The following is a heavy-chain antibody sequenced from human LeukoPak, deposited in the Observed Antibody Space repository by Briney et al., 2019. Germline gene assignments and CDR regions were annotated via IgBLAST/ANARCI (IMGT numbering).Heavy chain of an antibody. CDR2: IKSDGSST. D-gene: IGHD6-13*01. CDR3: ARDKDWYLFDY. V-gene: IGHV3-74*01. Sequence: GGSLRLSCAASGFTFSSYWMHWVRHTPGKGLVWVSRIKSDGSSTSYADSVKGRFTISRDNAKNTLYLQMNSLRAEDTAVYYCARDKDWYLFDYWGQGTLVTVSS. CDR1: GFTFSSYW. J-gene: IGHJ4*02.